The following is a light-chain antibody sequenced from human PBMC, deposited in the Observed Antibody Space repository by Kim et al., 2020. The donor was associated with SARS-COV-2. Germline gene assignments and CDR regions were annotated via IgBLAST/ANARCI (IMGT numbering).Light chain of an antibody. CDR2: DVG. CDR1: SSDIGDYTY. CDR3: SSYTSSSTPVV. J-gene: IGLJ2*01. V-gene: IGLV2-14*03. Sequence: QSITISCTGTSSDIGDYTYVSWYQQHPGKAPKLMIYDVGNRPSGISNRFSGSKSGNTASLTISGLQAEDEADYYCSSYTSSSTPVVFGGGTQLTVL.